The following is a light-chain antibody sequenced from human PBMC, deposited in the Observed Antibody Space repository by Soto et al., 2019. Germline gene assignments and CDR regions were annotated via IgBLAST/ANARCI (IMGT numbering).Light chain of an antibody. CDR2: QDN. CDR3: QSWDTSAARVV. Sequence: SYELTQPPSVSVSPGQTANITCSGDKLGDKFACWYQVKPGQSPVLVIYQDNRRPSGIPERYSGSNSGNTATVTISGTQAMGEADYYCQSWDTSAARVVVGRGAKRTVL. J-gene: IGLJ2*01. CDR1: KLGDKF. V-gene: IGLV3-1*01.